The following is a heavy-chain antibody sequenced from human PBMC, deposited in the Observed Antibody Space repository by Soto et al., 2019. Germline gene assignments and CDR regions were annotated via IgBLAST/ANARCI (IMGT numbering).Heavy chain of an antibody. V-gene: IGHV1-69*02. CDR2: IIPILGIA. Sequence: QVQLVQSGAEVKKPGSSVKVSCKASGGTFSSYTISWVRQAPGQGLEWMGRIIPILGIANYAQKFQGRVTIPAAXPTSTAYMELSSLRSEDTAVYYCARGTMVRGVDDYWGQGTLVTVSS. J-gene: IGHJ4*02. CDR3: ARGTMVRGVDDY. D-gene: IGHD3-10*01. CDR1: GGTFSSYT.